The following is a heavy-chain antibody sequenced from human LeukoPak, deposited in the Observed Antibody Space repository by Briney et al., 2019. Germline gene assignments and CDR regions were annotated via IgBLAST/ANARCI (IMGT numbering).Heavy chain of an antibody. Sequence: PSETLSLTCAVYGGSFSNYYWTWIRQPPGKGLDWIGEINHSGSTNYNPSLKSRVTISVDTSKNQFSLKLSSVTAADTAVYYCARGPLHGGYYFDYWGQGTLVTVSS. V-gene: IGHV4-34*01. J-gene: IGHJ4*02. CDR3: ARGPLHGGYYFDY. CDR1: GGSFSNYY. CDR2: INHSGST. D-gene: IGHD2-15*01.